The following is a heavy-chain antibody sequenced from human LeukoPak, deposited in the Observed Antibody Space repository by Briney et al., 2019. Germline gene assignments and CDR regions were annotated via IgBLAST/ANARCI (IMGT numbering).Heavy chain of an antibody. Sequence: PGGSLTLSCAASGFTFSSYAMSWVRQAPGKGLEWVSAVSGRGGSTYHADSVKGRFTISRDNSKNTLYLEMDSVRAEDTAVYYCAKDVGYEFWSGYYYYMDVWGKGTTVTVSS. CDR2: VSGRGGST. J-gene: IGHJ6*03. D-gene: IGHD3-3*01. V-gene: IGHV3-23*01. CDR1: GFTFSSYA. CDR3: AKDVGYEFWSGYYYYMDV.